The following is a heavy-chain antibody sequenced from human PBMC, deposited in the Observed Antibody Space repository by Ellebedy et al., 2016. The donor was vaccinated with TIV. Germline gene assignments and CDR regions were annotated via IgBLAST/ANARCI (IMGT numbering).Heavy chain of an antibody. V-gene: IGHV1-8*01. D-gene: IGHD6-19*01. CDR2: MNPNSGNT. Sequence: ASVKVSCXASGYTFTSYDINWVRQATGQGLEWMGWMNPNSGNTGYAQKFQGRVTMTRNTSISTAYMELSSLRSEDTAVYYCARVTYAVDVSNDGFNPWGQGTLVTVSS. CDR3: ARVTYAVDVSNDGFNP. J-gene: IGHJ5*02. CDR1: GYTFTSYD.